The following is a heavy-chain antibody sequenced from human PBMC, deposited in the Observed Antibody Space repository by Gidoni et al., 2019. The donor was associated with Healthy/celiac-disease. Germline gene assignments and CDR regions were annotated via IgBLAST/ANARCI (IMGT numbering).Heavy chain of an antibody. D-gene: IGHD4-17*01. J-gene: IGHJ4*02. Sequence: EVQLLESGGGLVQPGGSLRLSCAASGFTFSSSAMSWVRQAPGKGLEWVSAISGSGGSTYYADSVKGRFTISRDNSKNTLYLQMNSLRAEDTAVYYCAKWALYGDYVRGVFDYWGQGTLVTVSS. CDR2: ISGSGGST. CDR3: AKWALYGDYVRGVFDY. V-gene: IGHV3-23*01. CDR1: GFTFSSSA.